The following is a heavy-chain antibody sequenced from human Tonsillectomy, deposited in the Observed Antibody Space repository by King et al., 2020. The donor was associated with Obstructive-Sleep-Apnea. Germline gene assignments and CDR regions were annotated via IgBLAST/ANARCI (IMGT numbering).Heavy chain of an antibody. V-gene: IGHV4-38-2*02. CDR2: IHHRGRT. J-gene: IGHJ4*02. Sequence: QLQESGPGLVKPSETLSLTCTVSGYSTSGGSYWGGIRQPPGKGLDWIGIIHHRGRTHYNPSLKSRVTITRDTSKNQLSLMLRSVTAADTAVYYCARDDGDWGRGTLVTVSS. CDR3: ARDDGD. D-gene: IGHD4-17*01. CDR1: GYSTSGGSY.